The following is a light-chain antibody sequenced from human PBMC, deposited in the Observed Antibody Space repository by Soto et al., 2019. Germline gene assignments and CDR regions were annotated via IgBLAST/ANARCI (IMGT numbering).Light chain of an antibody. CDR1: QSVSSY. CDR3: QQRSNWPRT. J-gene: IGKJ1*01. CDR2: DAF. V-gene: IGKV3-11*01. Sequence: EVVLTQSPATLSLSPGERATLPCRASQSVSSYLAWYQQKPGQAPRLLIYDAFNRATGIPARFSGSGSGTDFTLTISSLEPEDFAVYYCQQRSNWPRTFGQGTRVEIK.